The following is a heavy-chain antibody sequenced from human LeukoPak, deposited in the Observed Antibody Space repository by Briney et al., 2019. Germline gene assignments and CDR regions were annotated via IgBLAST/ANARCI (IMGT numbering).Heavy chain of an antibody. CDR3: TRDHRYSGGGRYFDY. CDR2: IKQDGSEK. CDR1: GFTFNNYW. V-gene: IGHV3-7*01. J-gene: IGHJ4*02. Sequence: GGSLRLSCAASGFTFNNYWMTWVRQAPGMGLEWVANIKQDGSEKYYVDSVKGRFTISRDNAKNSLYLQTNSLRAEDTAVYYCTRDHRYSGGGRYFDYWGQGTLVTVSS. D-gene: IGHD5-12*01.